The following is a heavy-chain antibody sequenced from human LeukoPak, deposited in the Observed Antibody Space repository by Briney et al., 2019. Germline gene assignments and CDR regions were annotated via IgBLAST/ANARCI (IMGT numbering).Heavy chain of an antibody. CDR3: AKSASWWSHLEL. Sequence: GGSLRLSCAASGFTFSTYGMHWVRQAPGRGLEWVAFLPYDGSDKYYVDSVKGRFTISRDISKNTLFLQMNSLRVEDTAVYYCAKSASWWSHLELWGRGTLVTVSS. CDR1: GFTFSTYG. CDR2: LPYDGSDK. J-gene: IGHJ2*01. V-gene: IGHV3-30*02. D-gene: IGHD2-15*01.